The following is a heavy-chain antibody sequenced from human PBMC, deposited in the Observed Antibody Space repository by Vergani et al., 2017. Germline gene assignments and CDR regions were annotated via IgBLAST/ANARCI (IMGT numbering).Heavy chain of an antibody. CDR1: GGSISSYY. Sequence: QVQLQQWGAGLLKPTETLSLTCAVYGGSISSYYWSWIRQPPGKGLEWIGYIYYSGSTNYNPSLKSRVTISVDTSKNQFSLKLSSVTAADTAVYYCARGNVVGGSSSWYPYWYFDLWGRGTLVTVSS. V-gene: IGHV4-59*01. J-gene: IGHJ2*01. CDR2: IYYSGST. D-gene: IGHD6-13*01. CDR3: ARGNVVGGSSSWYPYWYFDL.